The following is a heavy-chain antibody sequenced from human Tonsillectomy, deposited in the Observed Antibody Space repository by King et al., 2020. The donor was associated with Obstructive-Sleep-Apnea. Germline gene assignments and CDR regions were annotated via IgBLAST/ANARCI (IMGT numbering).Heavy chain of an antibody. CDR1: GGSISGYY. CDR3: ARHYASGRPAFDY. D-gene: IGHD3-10*01. Sequence: QLQESGPGLVKPSETLSLTCTVSGGSISGYYWSWIRQPPGKGLEWIGYIYYSGSTNYNPSLKSRVTISVDTSKNQFSLKRSSVTAADTAVFYCARHYASGRPAFDYWGQGTLVTVSS. V-gene: IGHV4-59*01. CDR2: IYYSGST. J-gene: IGHJ4*02.